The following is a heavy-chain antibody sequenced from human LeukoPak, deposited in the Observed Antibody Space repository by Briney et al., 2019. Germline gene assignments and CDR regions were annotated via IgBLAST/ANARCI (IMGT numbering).Heavy chain of an antibody. CDR2: IYYSGST. CDR1: GGSISSYY. Sequence: SSETLSLTCTVSGGSISSYYWSWIRQPPGKGLEWIGYIYYSGSTNYNPSLKSRVTISVDTPKNQFSLKLSSVTAADTAVYYCARVSLDTAMNYYGMDVWGQGTTVTVSS. V-gene: IGHV4-59*01. J-gene: IGHJ6*02. D-gene: IGHD5-18*01. CDR3: ARVSLDTAMNYYGMDV.